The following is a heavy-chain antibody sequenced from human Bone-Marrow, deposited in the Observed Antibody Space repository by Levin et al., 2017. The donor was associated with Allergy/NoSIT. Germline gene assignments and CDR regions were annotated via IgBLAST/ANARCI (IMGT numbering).Heavy chain of an antibody. J-gene: IGHJ4*02. Sequence: GGSLRLSCVASGFPFNNAWMSWVRQAPGKGLEWVGRIKTNPEGATAGYPAPVKGRFIVSRDDSANTLYLQMNSLQAEDTGVYYCTTFQSSGNYWGPGTPVTVSS. D-gene: IGHD3-10*01. CDR1: GFPFNNAW. CDR3: TTFQSSGNY. V-gene: IGHV3-15*01. CDR2: IKTNPEGATA.